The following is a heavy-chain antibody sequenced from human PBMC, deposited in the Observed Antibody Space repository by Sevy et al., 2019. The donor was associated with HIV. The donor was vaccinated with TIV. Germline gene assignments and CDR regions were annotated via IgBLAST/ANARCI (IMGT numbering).Heavy chain of an antibody. CDR2: ISSSGSII. CDR1: GFTFSDYY. V-gene: IGHV3-11*01. J-gene: IGHJ3*02. Sequence: GGSLRLSCAGSGFTFSDYYMSWFRQPPGKGREWVSYISSSGSIIYYADSVKGGFTMSRDNAKNSLYLQMNNLGAEDTAVYYCATEVVVITTDDAFDIWGQGILVTVSS. D-gene: IGHD3-22*01. CDR3: ATEVVVITTDDAFDI.